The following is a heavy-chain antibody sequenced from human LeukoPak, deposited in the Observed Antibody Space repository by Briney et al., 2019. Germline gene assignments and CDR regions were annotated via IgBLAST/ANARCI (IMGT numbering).Heavy chain of an antibody. V-gene: IGHV3-21*01. CDR3: ANFQTVGVKPFEH. CDR1: GFTFSTDG. J-gene: IGHJ5*02. CDR2: ISPDSNFI. Sequence: NPGGSLRLSCAGSGFTFSTDGMNWVRQAPGKGLEWVSSISPDSNFIPQADSVKGRFTISRDNAKNSLYLQMESLRVEDTAVYYCANFQTVGVKPFEHWGQGTLVTVSS. D-gene: IGHD1-26*01.